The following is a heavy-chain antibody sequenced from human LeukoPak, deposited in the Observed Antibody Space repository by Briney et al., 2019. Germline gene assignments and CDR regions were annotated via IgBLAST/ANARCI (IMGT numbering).Heavy chain of an antibody. CDR3: AKEDYIVVVVAATPGGAFDI. V-gene: IGHV3-23*01. CDR2: ISGSGGST. Sequence: PGGSLRLSCAASGFTFSSYAMSWVRQAPGKGLEWVSAISGSGGSTYYADSVKGRFTISRDNSKNTLYLQMNSLRAEDTAVYYCAKEDYIVVVVAATPGGAFDIWGQGTMVTVSS. CDR1: GFTFSSYA. J-gene: IGHJ3*02. D-gene: IGHD2-15*01.